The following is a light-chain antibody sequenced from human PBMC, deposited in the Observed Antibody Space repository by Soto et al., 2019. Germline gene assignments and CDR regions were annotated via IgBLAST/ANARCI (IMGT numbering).Light chain of an antibody. CDR1: QSIDY. Sequence: DIQMTQSPSSLSASVGDRVTITCRASQSIDYLNWFQQKPGNPPKLLIYAASILQSGVPSRFSGRGSGTDFTLTISSLQPEDFATYYCQQTYNSPETFGQGTKVEI. CDR3: QQTYNSPET. V-gene: IGKV1-39*01. CDR2: AAS. J-gene: IGKJ1*01.